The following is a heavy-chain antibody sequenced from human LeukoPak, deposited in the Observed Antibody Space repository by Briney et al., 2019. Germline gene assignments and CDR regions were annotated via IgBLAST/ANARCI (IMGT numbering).Heavy chain of an antibody. D-gene: IGHD3-10*01. CDR1: GGSISSSSYY. V-gene: IGHV4-39*01. CDR3: VRGPHYYGSGSYRTYNWFDP. CDR2: IYYSGST. J-gene: IGHJ5*02. Sequence: SETLSLTCTVSGGSISSSSYYWGWIRQPPGRGLEGIGSIYYSGSTYYNPSLKSRVTISVDTSKNQFSLKLSSVTAADTAVYYCVRGPHYYGSGSYRTYNWFDPWGQGTLVTVSS.